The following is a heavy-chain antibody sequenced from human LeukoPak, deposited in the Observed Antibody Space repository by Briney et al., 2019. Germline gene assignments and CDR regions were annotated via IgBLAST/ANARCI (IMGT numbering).Heavy chain of an antibody. CDR2: TYYRSKWYN. CDR3: ARDVWSSTTRYFDY. D-gene: IGHD2-2*01. Sequence: SQTLSLTCAISGDSASSNSAAWNWIRQSPSRGLEWLGRTYYRSKWYNDYAVSVKSRKTPNPDTSKIQFSLQLNSVTPEDTAGYYCARDVWSSTTRYFDYWGQGTLVTVSS. J-gene: IGHJ4*02. V-gene: IGHV6-1*01. CDR1: GDSASSNSAA.